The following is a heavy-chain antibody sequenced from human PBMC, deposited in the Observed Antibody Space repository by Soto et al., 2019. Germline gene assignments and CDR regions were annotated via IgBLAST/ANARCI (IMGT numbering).Heavy chain of an antibody. J-gene: IGHJ4*02. CDR1: GGSVSSGSYY. D-gene: IGHD3-10*01. Sequence: QVQLQESGPGLVKPSETLCLTCTVSGGSVSSGSYYWSWIRQPPGKGLEWIGYIYYSGSTNYNPSLKSRVTISVDTSKNQFSLKLSSVTAADTAVYYCARVNYYGSGSYSKTLDYWGQGTLVTVSS. CDR2: IYYSGST. V-gene: IGHV4-61*01. CDR3: ARVNYYGSGSYSKTLDY.